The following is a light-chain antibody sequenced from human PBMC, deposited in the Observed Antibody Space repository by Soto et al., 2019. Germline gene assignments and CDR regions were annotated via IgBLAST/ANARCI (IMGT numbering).Light chain of an antibody. CDR1: QGISSY. CDR3: QQYYSYPRT. V-gene: IGKV1-8*01. CDR2: AAS. J-gene: IGKJ1*01. Sequence: AIQLTHSPSSLSASVGDRVTITCRASQGISSYLAWYQQKPGKAPKLLIYAASTLQSGVPSRFSGSGSGTDFTLTISCLQSEDFATYYCQQYYSYPRTFGQGTKVDIK.